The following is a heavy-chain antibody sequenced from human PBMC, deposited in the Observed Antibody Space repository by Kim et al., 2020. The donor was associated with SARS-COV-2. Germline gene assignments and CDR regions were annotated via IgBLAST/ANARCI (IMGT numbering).Heavy chain of an antibody. D-gene: IGHD1-26*01. CDR3: ARDRAVGVGATYFDY. CDR2: ISSSSSYI. Sequence: GGSLRLSCAASGFTFSSYSMNWVRQAPGKGLEWVSSISSSSSYIYYADSVKGRFTISRDNAKNSLYLQMNSLRAEDTAVYYCARDRAVGVGATYFDYWGQGTLVTVSS. V-gene: IGHV3-21*04. CDR1: GFTFSSYS. J-gene: IGHJ4*02.